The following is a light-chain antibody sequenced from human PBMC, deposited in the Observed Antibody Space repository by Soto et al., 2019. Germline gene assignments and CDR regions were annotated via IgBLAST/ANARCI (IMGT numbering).Light chain of an antibody. CDR2: DSA. CDR3: GTWDSSLSFVV. V-gene: IGLV1-51*01. J-gene: IGLJ2*01. Sequence: QSVLTQPPSVSAAPGQKVTISCSGTSSNIGDHYVSWYQQFPGAAPKLLIYDSAKRPSGIPERFSGSKYGTSATLDITGLQTGDEADYYCGTWDSSLSFVVFGGGTQLTVL. CDR1: SSNIGDHY.